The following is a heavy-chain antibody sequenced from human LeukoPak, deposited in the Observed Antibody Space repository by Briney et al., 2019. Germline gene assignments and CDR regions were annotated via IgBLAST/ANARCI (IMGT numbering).Heavy chain of an antibody. J-gene: IGHJ6*02. CDR3: ARNRVVTAMDYYYGMDV. CDR2: IYSGGST. Sequence: GGSLRLSCAASGFTVSSNYMSWVRQAPGKGLEWVSVIYSGGSTYYADSVKGRFTISRDNSKNTLYLQMNSLRAEDTAVYYCARNRVVTAMDYYYGMDVWGQGTTVTASS. CDR1: GFTVSSNY. V-gene: IGHV3-53*01. D-gene: IGHD2-21*02.